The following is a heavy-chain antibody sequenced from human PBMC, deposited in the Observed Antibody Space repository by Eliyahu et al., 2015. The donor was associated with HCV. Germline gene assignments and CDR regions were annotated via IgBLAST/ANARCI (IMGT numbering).Heavy chain of an antibody. CDR3: ARERDNFYMVKSRPIRDY. Sequence: QVQLQESGPGLVKPSQTLSLTCTVSGGSISSGSYYWSWIRQPAGKGLEWIGRIYTSGSTNYNPSLKSRVTISVDTSKNQFSLKLSSVTAADTAVYYCARERDNFYMVKSRPIRDYWGQGTLVTVSS. CDR1: GGSISSGSYY. J-gene: IGHJ4*02. CDR2: IYTSGST. V-gene: IGHV4-61*02. D-gene: IGHD5-18*01.